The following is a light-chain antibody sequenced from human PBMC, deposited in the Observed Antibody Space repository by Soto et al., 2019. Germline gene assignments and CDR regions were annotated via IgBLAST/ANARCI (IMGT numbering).Light chain of an antibody. J-gene: IGKJ4*01. CDR3: QQRYNWPPLT. Sequence: EVVLTQSPATLSLSPGDRATLSCKASQSGDIYLAWYQQKPGQAPRLLIYDASNRATGIPARFSGSGSGTDFTLTISSLEPEDFAVYYCQQRYNWPPLTFGGGTKVEIK. CDR2: DAS. CDR1: QSGDIY. V-gene: IGKV3-11*01.